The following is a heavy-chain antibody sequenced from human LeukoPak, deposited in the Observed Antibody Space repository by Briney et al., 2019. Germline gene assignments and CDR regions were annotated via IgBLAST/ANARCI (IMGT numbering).Heavy chain of an antibody. CDR3: AKGPSVYDAFDI. J-gene: IGHJ3*02. Sequence: GGSLRLSCAASSFTFSNYGMYWVRQAPGKGLEWVAVLGHDGNYIYYGDSVKGRFTISRDNSKNTLYLQMNSLRAEDTAVYYCAKGPSVYDAFDIWGQGTMVTVSS. V-gene: IGHV3-33*06. CDR1: SFTFSNYG. CDR2: LGHDGNYI. D-gene: IGHD5/OR15-5a*01.